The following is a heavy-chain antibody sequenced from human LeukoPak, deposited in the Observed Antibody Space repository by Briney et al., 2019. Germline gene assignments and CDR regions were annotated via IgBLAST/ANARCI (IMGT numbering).Heavy chain of an antibody. V-gene: IGHV3-23*01. CDR3: AKDGYYDSSGYSTY. CDR1: GFTVSSNY. D-gene: IGHD3-22*01. Sequence: GSLRLSCAASGFTVSSNYMSWVRQAPGKGLEWVSAISGSGGSTYYADSVKGRFTISRDNSKNTLYLQMNSLRAEDTAVYYCAKDGYYDSSGYSTYWGQGTLVTVSS. J-gene: IGHJ4*02. CDR2: ISGSGGST.